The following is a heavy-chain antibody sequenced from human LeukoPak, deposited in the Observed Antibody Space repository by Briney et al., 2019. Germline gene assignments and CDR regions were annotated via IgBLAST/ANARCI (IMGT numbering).Heavy chain of an antibody. D-gene: IGHD2-15*01. CDR2: IYSGDNT. CDR1: GFTFSSYS. V-gene: IGHV3-53*01. Sequence: GGSLRLSCAASGFTFSSYSMTWVRQAPGKGLEWVSVIYSGDNTYYADSVKGRLTISRDTPKNTLYLQMNSLRAEDTAVYYCARDTGSGYCSGGRCRGAFDIWGQGTMVTVSS. J-gene: IGHJ3*02. CDR3: ARDTGSGYCSGGRCRGAFDI.